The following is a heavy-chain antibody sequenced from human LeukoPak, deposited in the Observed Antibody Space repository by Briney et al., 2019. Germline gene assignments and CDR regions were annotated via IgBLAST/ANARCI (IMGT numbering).Heavy chain of an antibody. CDR2: IYPNRGAT. V-gene: IGHV1-2*02. Sequence: ASVKVSCKASGDTFTAYYMHWVRQAPGQGLEWIGWIYPNRGATNYARQFRGRVTITRETSISTAYLALSRLRSEDTAVYYCARDWSVGIRDDYWGQGTLVTVSS. CDR1: GDTFTAYY. D-gene: IGHD3-3*01. CDR3: ARDWSVGIRDDY. J-gene: IGHJ4*02.